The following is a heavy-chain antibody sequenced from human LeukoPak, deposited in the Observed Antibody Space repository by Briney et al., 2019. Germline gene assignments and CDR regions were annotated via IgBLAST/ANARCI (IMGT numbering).Heavy chain of an antibody. CDR2: IYSGGST. D-gene: IGHD4-17*01. V-gene: IGHV3-66*02. CDR3: ARDGDYGDLGSFGY. Sequence: QPGGSLRLSCAASGFTVSSNYMSWVRQAPGKGPEWVSVIYSGGSTYYADSVKGRFTISRDNSKNTLYLQMNSLRAEDTAVYYCARDGDYGDLGSFGYWGQGTLVTVSS. CDR1: GFTVSSNY. J-gene: IGHJ4*02.